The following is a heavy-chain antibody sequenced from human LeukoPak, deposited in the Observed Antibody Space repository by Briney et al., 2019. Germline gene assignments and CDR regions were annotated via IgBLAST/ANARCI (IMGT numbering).Heavy chain of an antibody. CDR1: GFNFSAYY. CDR3: ARTPRDCPVDCYIGYYDM. V-gene: IGHV3-11*01. CDR2: ISGTGSVT. J-gene: IGHJ1*01. Sequence: GGSLRLSCATSGFNFSAYYMTWIRQAPGQGLQWVSHISGTGSVTYYAESVRGRFTISRDNSKMTVYLHMSNLRDDDTALNYCARTPRDCPVDCYIGYYDMWGQGTLVIVSS. D-gene: IGHD3-22*01.